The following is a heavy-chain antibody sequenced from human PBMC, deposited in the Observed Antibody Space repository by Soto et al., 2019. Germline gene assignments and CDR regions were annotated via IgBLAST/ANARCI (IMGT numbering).Heavy chain of an antibody. J-gene: IGHJ4*02. Sequence: QVQLQQWGAGLLKPSETLSLTCAVYGGSFSDYYWSWIRQPPGKGLEWIGEINHSGSTNYNPSLKSRVTISVDTSKNQFSLKLSSVTAADTAVYYCAVRAFSSGWYSFFDYWGQGTLVTVSS. CDR3: AVRAFSSGWYSFFDY. D-gene: IGHD6-19*01. V-gene: IGHV4-34*01. CDR2: INHSGST. CDR1: GGSFSDYY.